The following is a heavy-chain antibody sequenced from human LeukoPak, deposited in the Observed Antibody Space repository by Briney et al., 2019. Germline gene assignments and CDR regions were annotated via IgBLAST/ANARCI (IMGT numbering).Heavy chain of an antibody. CDR3: ARLYSSGWYGDRGFDY. Sequence: GGSLRLSCAASGFTFSSYSMNWVRQAPGKGLEWVSYISSSSSTIYYADSVKGRFTISRDNAKSSLYLQMNSLRAEDTAVYYCARLYSSGWYGDRGFDYWGQGTLVTVSS. J-gene: IGHJ4*02. V-gene: IGHV3-48*01. CDR2: ISSSSSTI. CDR1: GFTFSSYS. D-gene: IGHD6-19*01.